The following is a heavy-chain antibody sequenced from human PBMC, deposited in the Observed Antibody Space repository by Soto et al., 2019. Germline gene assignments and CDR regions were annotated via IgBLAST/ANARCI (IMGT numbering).Heavy chain of an antibody. J-gene: IGHJ6*02. Sequence: PSETLSLTCTVSGGSISSGDYYWSWIRQPPGKGLEWIGYIYYSGSTYYNPSLKSRVTISVDTSKNQFSLKLSSVTAADTAVYYCARDSSGWPGPGLTYYYSGMDVWGQGTTVTVSS. CDR1: GGSISSGDYY. CDR2: IYYSGST. CDR3: ARDSSGWPGPGLTYYYSGMDV. D-gene: IGHD6-19*01. V-gene: IGHV4-30-4*08.